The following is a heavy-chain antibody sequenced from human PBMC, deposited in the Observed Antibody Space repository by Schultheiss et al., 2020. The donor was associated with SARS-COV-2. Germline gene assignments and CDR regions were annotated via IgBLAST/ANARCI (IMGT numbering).Heavy chain of an antibody. Sequence: SETLSLTCTVSGGSISSGGYYWSWIRQHPGKGLEWIGSIYYSGSTYYNPSLKSRVTISVDTSKNQFSLKLSSVTAADTAVYYCARTYYDSSGYYPDIFDYWGQGTLVTVSS. CDR3: ARTYYDSSGYYPDIFDY. CDR2: IYYSGST. V-gene: IGHV4-39*07. J-gene: IGHJ4*02. CDR1: GGSISSGGYY. D-gene: IGHD3-22*01.